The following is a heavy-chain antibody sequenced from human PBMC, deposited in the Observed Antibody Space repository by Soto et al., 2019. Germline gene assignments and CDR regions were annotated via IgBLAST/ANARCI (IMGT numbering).Heavy chain of an antibody. V-gene: IGHV4-4*09. Sequence: PSEALSLTCTVSGGSISSYYWNWIRQPPSKGLDLSGQIYTTGTTTHNPSLRSPVTMSLDTSKNPFSLDLSSVTPAHTAVYYSARRALSRPYYFLAAWGKATTVTVSS. CDR1: GGSISSYY. J-gene: IGHJ6*03. CDR2: IYTTGTT. CDR3: ARRALSRPYYFLAA.